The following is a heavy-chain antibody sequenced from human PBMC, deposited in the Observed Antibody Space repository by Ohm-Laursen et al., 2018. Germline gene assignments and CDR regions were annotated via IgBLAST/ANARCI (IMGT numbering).Heavy chain of an antibody. CDR3: ARGQPIDF. CDR1: GYTFTNYY. J-gene: IGHJ4*02. V-gene: IGHV1-46*01. Sequence: GASVKVSCKASGYTFTNYYMHWVRQAPGQGLGWMGIINTGGGSTSHAQKFQGRLTMTRDTSTSTVYMELSSLRSEDTAMYYCARGQPIDFWGQGTLVTVSS. CDR2: INTGGGST.